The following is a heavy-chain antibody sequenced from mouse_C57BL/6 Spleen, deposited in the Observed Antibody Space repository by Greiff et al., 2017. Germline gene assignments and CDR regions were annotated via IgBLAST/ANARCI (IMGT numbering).Heavy chain of an antibody. D-gene: IGHD2-3*01. CDR1: GYTFTSYW. V-gene: IGHV1-55*01. CDR2: IYPGSGST. CDR3: ARSAIYDGYYWFAY. J-gene: IGHJ3*01. Sequence: QVQLKQPGAELVKPGASVKMSCKASGYTFTSYWITWVKQRPGQGLEWIGDIYPGSGSTNYNEKFKSKATLTVDTSSSTAYMQLSSLTSEDSAVYYCARSAIYDGYYWFAYWGQGTLVTVSA.